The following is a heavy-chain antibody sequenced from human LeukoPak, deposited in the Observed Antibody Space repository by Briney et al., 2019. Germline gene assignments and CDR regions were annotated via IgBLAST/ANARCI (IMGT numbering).Heavy chain of an antibody. J-gene: IGHJ4*02. Sequence: GGSLRLSGAASEFTFSSYSMNWVRQAPGKGLEWVAVISYDGSNKYYADSVKGRFTISRDNSKNTLYLQMNSLRAEDTAVYYCARVMLTGVGDYWGQGTLVTVSS. V-gene: IGHV3-30-3*01. CDR3: ARVMLTGVGDY. D-gene: IGHD4/OR15-4a*01. CDR2: ISYDGSNK. CDR1: EFTFSSYS.